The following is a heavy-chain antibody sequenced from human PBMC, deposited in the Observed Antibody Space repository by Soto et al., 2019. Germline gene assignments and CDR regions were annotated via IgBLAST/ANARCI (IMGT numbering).Heavy chain of an antibody. J-gene: IGHJ4*02. CDR1: GFTFRSYA. V-gene: IGHV3-30-3*01. CDR3: AAIDFWSGHDY. D-gene: IGHD3-3*01. CDR2: ISYDGSNK. Sequence: QVQLVESGGGVVQPGRSLRLSCAACGFTFRSYAMHWVRQAPGKGLEWVAVISYDGSNKYYADSVKGRFTISRDNSKNTLYLQMNSLRAEDTAVYYCAAIDFWSGHDYWGQGTLVTVSS.